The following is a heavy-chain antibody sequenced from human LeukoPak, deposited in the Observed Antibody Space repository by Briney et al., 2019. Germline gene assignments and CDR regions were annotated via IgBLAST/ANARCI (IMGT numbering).Heavy chain of an antibody. J-gene: IGHJ4*02. CDR2: IYYSGST. CDR1: GGSISSYY. Sequence: AETLTLTCTASGGSISSYYWSWIRQPPGKGLEWVGYIYYSGSTNYNPSLKSRVTISVDTSKNQFSLKLTAVTAADTAVYYCARASGPTYGSDYWGQGTLVTVSS. V-gene: IGHV4-59*01. CDR3: ARASGPTYGSDY. D-gene: IGHD6-25*01.